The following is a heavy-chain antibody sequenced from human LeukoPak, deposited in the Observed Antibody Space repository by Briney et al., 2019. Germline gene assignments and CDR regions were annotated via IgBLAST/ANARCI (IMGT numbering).Heavy chain of an antibody. Sequence: TTGGSLRLSCAASGITFSNAWMNWVRQAPGKGLEWVGRIKTQTDGGTTDYAAPVTGRFSISRDDSKNTLYLQMNSLKTEDTAVYYCTRYFDIASKIVDRIGWFDPWGRGTLVTVSS. CDR1: GITFSNAW. V-gene: IGHV3-15*01. D-gene: IGHD3-9*01. CDR2: IKTQTDGGTT. J-gene: IGHJ5*02. CDR3: TRYFDIASKIVDRIGWFDP.